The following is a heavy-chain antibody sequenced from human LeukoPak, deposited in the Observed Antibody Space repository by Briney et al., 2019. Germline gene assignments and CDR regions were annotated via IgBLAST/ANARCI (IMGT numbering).Heavy chain of an antibody. CDR1: GGSISSSSYS. J-gene: IGHJ4*02. V-gene: IGHV4-39*01. D-gene: IGHD5-12*01. Sequence: SETLSLTCTVSGGSISSSSYSWGWIRQPPGKGLEWIGSIYYSGSTYYNPSLKSRVTISVDTSKDQFSLKLSSVTAADTAVYYCARQVATIVREDYWGQGTLVTVSS. CDR2: IYYSGST. CDR3: ARQVATIVREDY.